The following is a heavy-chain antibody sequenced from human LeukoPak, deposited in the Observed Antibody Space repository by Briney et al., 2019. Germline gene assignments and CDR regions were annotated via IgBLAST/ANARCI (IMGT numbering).Heavy chain of an antibody. D-gene: IGHD1-26*01. CDR2: ISGSGGST. CDR1: GFPFSSYW. J-gene: IGHJ4*02. V-gene: IGHV3-23*01. Sequence: GGSLRLSCEASGFPFSSYWMHWVRQAPGKGLEWVSAISGSGGSTYYADSVKGRFTISRVNSKNTLHLQMNSLRAEDTAIYYCAKDEGSATDWGQGTLVTVSS. CDR3: AKDEGSATD.